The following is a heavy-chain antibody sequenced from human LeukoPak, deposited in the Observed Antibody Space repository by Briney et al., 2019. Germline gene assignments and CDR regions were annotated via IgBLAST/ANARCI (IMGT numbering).Heavy chain of an antibody. Sequence: ASVKISCKVSGYTFTDYYMHWVQQAPGKGLEWMGLVDPEDGETIYAEKFQGRVTITADTSTDTAYMELSSLRSEDTAVYYCATYRVVRGAISPDVWFDHWGQGTLVTVSS. CDR1: GYTFTDYY. V-gene: IGHV1-69-2*01. CDR2: VDPEDGET. CDR3: ATYRVVRGAISPDVWFDH. D-gene: IGHD3-10*01. J-gene: IGHJ5*02.